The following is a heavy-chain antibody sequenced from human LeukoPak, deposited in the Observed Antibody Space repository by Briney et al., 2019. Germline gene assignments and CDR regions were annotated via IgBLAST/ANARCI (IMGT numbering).Heavy chain of an antibody. J-gene: IGHJ4*02. Sequence: GRSLRLSCAVSGFTFSSYAMSWVRQAPGKGLEWVSVISAGGGTTHYADFVRGRFTISRDNSKNTLYLQMNSLRADDTAVYYCARVVPAADYWGQGTLVPVSS. D-gene: IGHD2-2*01. CDR2: ISAGGGTT. CDR1: GFTFSSYA. V-gene: IGHV3-23*01. CDR3: ARVVPAADY.